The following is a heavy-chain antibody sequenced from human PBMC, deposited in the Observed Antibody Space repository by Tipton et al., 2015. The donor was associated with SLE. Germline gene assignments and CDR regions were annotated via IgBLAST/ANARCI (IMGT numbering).Heavy chain of an antibody. D-gene: IGHD3-10*01. V-gene: IGHV3-30*04. Sequence: SLRLSCAASGFTFSSYAMHWVRQAPGKGLEWVAVISYDGSNKYDADSVKGRFTISRDNSKNTLYLQMNSLRAEDTAVYYCARDLIIMLQGVTSFDYWGQGTLVTVSS. CDR1: GFTFSSYA. J-gene: IGHJ4*02. CDR2: ISYDGSNK. CDR3: ARDLIIMLQGVTSFDY.